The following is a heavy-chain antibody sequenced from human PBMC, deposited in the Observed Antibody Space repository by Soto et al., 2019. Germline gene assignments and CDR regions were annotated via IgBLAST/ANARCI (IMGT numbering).Heavy chain of an antibody. J-gene: IGHJ4*02. Sequence: PSETLSLTCTVSGGSISSYYWSWIRQPPGKGLEWIGYIYYSGSTNYNPSLKSRVTISVDTSKNQFSLKLSSVTAADTAVYYCARGVSGYDILTGYYLDYWGQGTLVTVSS. V-gene: IGHV4-59*12. CDR3: ARGVSGYDILTGYYLDY. D-gene: IGHD3-9*01. CDR2: IYYSGST. CDR1: GGSISSYY.